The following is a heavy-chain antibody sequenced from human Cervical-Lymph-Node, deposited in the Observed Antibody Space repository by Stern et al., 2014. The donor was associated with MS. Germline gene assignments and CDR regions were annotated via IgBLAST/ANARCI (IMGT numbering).Heavy chain of an antibody. CDR2: INPSGDSA. Sequence: VQLVESGAEVKKPGASVKVSCKASGYTFTSHYMHWVLQAPGQGLEWVGIINPSGDSASYAQKFQGRVHRTRDTSTSTVYMELSSLRSEDTAVYYCASGTGSKRPTGNYWGQGTLVTVSS. D-gene: IGHD3/OR15-3a*01. J-gene: IGHJ4*02. CDR1: GYTFTSHY. CDR3: ASGTGSKRPTGNY. V-gene: IGHV1-46*01.